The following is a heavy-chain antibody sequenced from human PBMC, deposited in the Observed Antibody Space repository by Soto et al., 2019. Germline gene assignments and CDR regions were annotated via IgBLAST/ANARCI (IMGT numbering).Heavy chain of an antibody. CDR3: ARVLGGPTPFFGY. D-gene: IGHD3-16*01. Sequence: GASVKVSCKASGYTFSSYLIHWVRQAPGQGLEWMGIINPSGGSTNYARKFQGRVTMTRDTSKSTVYMELSSLRSEDTAVFYCARVLGGPTPFFGYWGQGTLVTVSS. CDR1: GYTFSSYL. CDR2: INPSGGST. J-gene: IGHJ4*02. V-gene: IGHV1-46*01.